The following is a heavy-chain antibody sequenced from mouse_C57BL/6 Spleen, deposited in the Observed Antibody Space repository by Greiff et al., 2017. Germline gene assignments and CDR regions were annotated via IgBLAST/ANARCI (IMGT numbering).Heavy chain of an antibody. V-gene: IGHV3-6*01. CDR3: ARVGSHFDY. D-gene: IGHD1-1*01. Sequence: EVQLMESGPGLVKPSQSLSLTCSVTGYSITSGYYWNWIRQFPGNKLEWMGYISYDGSNNYNPSLKNRISITRDTSKNQLFLKLNAVATEDTATYYCARVGSHFDYWGQGTTLTVSS. J-gene: IGHJ2*01. CDR1: GYSITSGYY. CDR2: ISYDGSN.